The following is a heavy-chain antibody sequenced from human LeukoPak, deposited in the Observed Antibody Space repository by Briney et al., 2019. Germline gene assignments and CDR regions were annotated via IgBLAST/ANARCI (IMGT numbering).Heavy chain of an antibody. CDR2: IIPIFGTA. CDR1: GGTFSSYA. J-gene: IGHJ5*02. Sequence: EASVKVPCKASGGTFSSYAISWVRQAPGQGLEWMGGIIPIFGTANYAQKFQGRVTITTDESTSTAYMELSSLRSEDTAVYYCARDNYAGANWFDPWGQGTLVTVSS. D-gene: IGHD1-7*01. V-gene: IGHV1-69*05. CDR3: ARDNYAGANWFDP.